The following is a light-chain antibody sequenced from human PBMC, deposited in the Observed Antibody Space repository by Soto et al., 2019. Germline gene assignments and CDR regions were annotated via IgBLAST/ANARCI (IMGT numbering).Light chain of an antibody. Sequence: QSALTQPRSVSGSPGQSVTISCTGTSSDVGAYNFVSWYQQHPGKAPKLMIYDVSKRPSGVPDRFSGAKSGNTASLTISGLQAEDEADYYCCSYAGSDTSPFGGGTKVTVL. CDR2: DVS. J-gene: IGLJ2*01. V-gene: IGLV2-11*01. CDR1: SSDVGAYNF. CDR3: CSYAGSDTSP.